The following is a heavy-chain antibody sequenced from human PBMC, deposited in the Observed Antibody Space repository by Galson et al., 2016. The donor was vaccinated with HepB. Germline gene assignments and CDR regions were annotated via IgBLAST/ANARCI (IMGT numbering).Heavy chain of an antibody. CDR1: GYTFTRYW. D-gene: IGHD3-10*01. J-gene: IGHJ6*03. Sequence: SVKVSCKASGYTFTRYWMHWVRQAPGQGLEWMGIINPSRSSTQYEQKFQGRVTMTSDTSTSTVYMELSSLRSDDTAVYYCARDLSMVDFYYYMDVWGKGTTVTVSS. CDR2: INPSRSST. V-gene: IGHV1-46*01. CDR3: ARDLSMVDFYYYMDV.